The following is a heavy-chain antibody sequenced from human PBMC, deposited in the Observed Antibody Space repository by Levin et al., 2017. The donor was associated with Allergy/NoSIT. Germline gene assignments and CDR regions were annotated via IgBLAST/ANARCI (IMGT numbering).Heavy chain of an antibody. V-gene: IGHV4-59*08. CDR2: IYYSGNA. CDR1: GGSISSYY. D-gene: IGHD2-2*02. Sequence: SETLSLTCTVSGGSISSYYWSWIRQPPGKGLEWIGYIYYSGNAIYNPSLKSRVTISVDTSKNQFSLKLSSVTAADTAVYSCARQKFCSSAICYTRDYYYAMDVWGQGTTVTVSS. J-gene: IGHJ6*02. CDR3: ARQKFCSSAICYTRDYYYAMDV.